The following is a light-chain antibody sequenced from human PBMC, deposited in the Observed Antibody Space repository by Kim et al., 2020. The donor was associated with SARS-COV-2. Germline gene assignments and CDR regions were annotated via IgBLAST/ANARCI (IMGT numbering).Light chain of an antibody. Sequence: EIVLTQSPGTLSLSPGERATLSCRASQSVSRSYLAWYQQKPGQAPRLLIYDASSRATGIPARFSGRGSGTDFTLTISRLEPEDFAVYYCQQYDTSWITFGQGTRLEIK. CDR3: QQYDTSWIT. J-gene: IGKJ5*01. CDR1: QSVSRSY. CDR2: DAS. V-gene: IGKV3-20*01.